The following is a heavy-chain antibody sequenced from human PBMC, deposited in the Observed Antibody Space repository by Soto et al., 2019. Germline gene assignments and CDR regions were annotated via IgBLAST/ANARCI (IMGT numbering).Heavy chain of an antibody. Sequence: GGSLRLSCAASGFTFSSYWMSWVRQAPGKGLEWVANIKQDGSEKYYVDSVKGRFTISRDNAKNSLYLQMNSLRAEDAAVYYCAREAGVVILDYWGQGTLVTVSS. CDR2: IKQDGSEK. V-gene: IGHV3-7*01. CDR3: AREAGVVILDY. J-gene: IGHJ4*02. CDR1: GFTFSSYW. D-gene: IGHD3-3*01.